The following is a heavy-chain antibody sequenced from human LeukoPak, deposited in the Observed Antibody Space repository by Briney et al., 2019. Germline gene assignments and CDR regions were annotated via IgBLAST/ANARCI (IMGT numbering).Heavy chain of an antibody. V-gene: IGHV1-69*13. J-gene: IGHJ3*02. CDR3: ARDEPQYQLLRDAFDI. CDR1: GGTFSSYA. D-gene: IGHD2-2*01. Sequence: SVKVSCKASGGTFSSYAISWVRQAPGQGLEWMGGIIPIFGTANYAQKFQGRVTITADESTSTAYMELSSLRSEDTAVYYCARDEPQYQLLRDAFDIWGQGTMVTVSS. CDR2: IIPIFGTA.